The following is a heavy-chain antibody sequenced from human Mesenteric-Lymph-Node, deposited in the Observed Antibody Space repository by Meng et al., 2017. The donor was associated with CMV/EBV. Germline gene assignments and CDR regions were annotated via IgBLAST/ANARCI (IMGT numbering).Heavy chain of an antibody. CDR3: ARRFEYSSSSDGGAVEGFYYYYGMDV. Sequence: GESLKISCAASGFTVSSNYMSWVRQAPGKGLEWVSVIYSGGSTYYADSVKGRFTISRDNSKNTLYLQMNSLRAEDTAVYYCARRFEYSSSSDGGAVEGFYYYYGMDVWGQGTTVTVSS. CDR2: IYSGGST. V-gene: IGHV3-66*02. J-gene: IGHJ6*02. CDR1: GFTVSSNY. D-gene: IGHD6-6*01.